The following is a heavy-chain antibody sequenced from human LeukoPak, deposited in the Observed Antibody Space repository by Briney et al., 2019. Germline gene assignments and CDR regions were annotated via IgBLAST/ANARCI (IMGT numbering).Heavy chain of an antibody. J-gene: IGHJ5*02. D-gene: IGHD2-2*02. CDR3: ARDVVPAATPELSWFDP. V-gene: IGHV1-69*05. CDR1: GGTFSSYA. CDR2: IIPIFGTA. Sequence: GASVKVSCKASGGTFSSYAISWVRQAPGQGLEWVGRIIPIFGTANYAQKFQGRVTITTDESTSTAYMELNSLRSEDTAVYYCARDVVPAATPELSWFDPWGQGTLVTVSS.